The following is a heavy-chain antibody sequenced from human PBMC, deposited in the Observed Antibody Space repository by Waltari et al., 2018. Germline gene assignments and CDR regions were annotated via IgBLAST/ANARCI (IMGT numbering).Heavy chain of an antibody. CDR2: IRSKAYGGTT. CDR3: TRFYDSSGSDY. D-gene: IGHD3-22*01. J-gene: IGHJ4*02. CDR1: GFTFSNYW. V-gene: IGHV3-49*04. Sequence: EVQLVESGGGLVQPGGSLRICCAASGFTFSNYWMSWVRQAPGKGLEWVGFIRSKAYGGTTEYAASVKGRFTISRDDSKSIAYLQMNSLKTEDTAVYYCTRFYDSSGSDYWGQGTLVTVSS.